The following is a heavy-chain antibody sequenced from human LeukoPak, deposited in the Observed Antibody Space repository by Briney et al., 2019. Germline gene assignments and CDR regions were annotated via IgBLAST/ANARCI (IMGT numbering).Heavy chain of an antibody. J-gene: IGHJ5*02. CDR3: AKSGSSVFWS. CDR2: IKEDGREK. CDR1: GFTFTNHW. D-gene: IGHD3-3*02. V-gene: IGHV3-7*03. Sequence: PGGSLRLSCAASGFTFTNHWMSWVRQAPGEGLEWVANIKEDGREKYYVDSVKGRFTVSRDNVKNSLFLQMNSLRVDDTAVYYCAKSGSSVFWSWGQGTLVTVSS.